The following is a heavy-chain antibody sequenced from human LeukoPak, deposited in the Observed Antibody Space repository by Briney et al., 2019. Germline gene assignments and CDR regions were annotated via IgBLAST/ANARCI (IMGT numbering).Heavy chain of an antibody. CDR1: GFTFSDYY. CDR2: ISSSGSTI. Sequence: GGSLRLSCAASGFTFSDYYMSWIRQAPGKGLEWVSYISSSGSTIYYADSVKGRFTISRDNAKNSPYLQMNSLRAEDTAVYYCARDQDYYGSGKGWFDPWGQGTLVTVSS. V-gene: IGHV3-11*01. CDR3: ARDQDYYGSGKGWFDP. J-gene: IGHJ5*02. D-gene: IGHD3-10*01.